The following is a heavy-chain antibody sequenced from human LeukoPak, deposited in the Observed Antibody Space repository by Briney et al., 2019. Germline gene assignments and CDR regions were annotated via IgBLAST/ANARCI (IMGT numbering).Heavy chain of an antibody. Sequence: GGSLRLSCAASGFTFSSYGMHWVRQAPGKGLEWVAFIRYDGSNKYYADSVKGRFTISRDNSKNTLYLQMNSLRAEDTAVYYCAREVPLSSWRSYYFDYLGQGTLVTVSS. CDR3: AREVPLSSWRSYYFDY. CDR2: IRYDGSNK. D-gene: IGHD6-13*01. CDR1: GFTFSSYG. J-gene: IGHJ4*02. V-gene: IGHV3-30*02.